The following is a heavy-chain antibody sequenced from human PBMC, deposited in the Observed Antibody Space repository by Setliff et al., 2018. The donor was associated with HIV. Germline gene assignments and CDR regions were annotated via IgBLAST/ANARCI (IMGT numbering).Heavy chain of an antibody. CDR1: GGSIRSSDFY. CDR2: IHHSGST. D-gene: IGHD3-16*02. V-gene: IGHV4-31*03. J-gene: IGHJ4*02. Sequence: SETLSLTCTVSGGSIRSSDFYWSWIRQHPGKALEWIGYIHHSGSTFYNPSLKSRLTISINTSKSQFSLMLSSVTAADTAVYYCASGWVRQSRRFGGVIVLPPFDYWGQGTLVTVSS. CDR3: ASGWVRQSRRFGGVIVLPPFDY.